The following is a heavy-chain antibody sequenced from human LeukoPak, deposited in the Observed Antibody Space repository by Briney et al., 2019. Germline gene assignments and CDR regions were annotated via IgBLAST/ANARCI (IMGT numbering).Heavy chain of an antibody. D-gene: IGHD3-9*01. CDR3: ARHLPHSVLLRYFDRPPPQGAFDI. J-gene: IGHJ3*02. Sequence: SETLSLTCTVSGDSISSSSYYWGWIRQPPGKGLEWIGSIYYSGSTYYNPSLKSRVTISVDTSKNQFSLKLSSVTAADTAVYYCARHLPHSVLLRYFDRPPPQGAFDIWGQGTMVTVSS. V-gene: IGHV4-39*01. CDR1: GDSISSSSYY. CDR2: IYYSGST.